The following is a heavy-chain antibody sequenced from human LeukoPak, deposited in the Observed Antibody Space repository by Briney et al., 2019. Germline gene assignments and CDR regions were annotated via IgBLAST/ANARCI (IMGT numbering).Heavy chain of an antibody. CDR1: GYTFTSYD. V-gene: IGHV1-8*01. D-gene: IGHD3-16*01. J-gene: IGHJ3*02. CDR3: ARAPTYVDDAFDI. CDR2: MNPNSGNT. Sequence: ASVKVSCKASGYTFTSYDIIWVRQATGQGLEWMGWMNPNSGNTGYAQKFQGRVTMTRNTSISTAYMELSSLRSEDTAVYYCARAPTYVDDAFDIWGQGTMVTVSS.